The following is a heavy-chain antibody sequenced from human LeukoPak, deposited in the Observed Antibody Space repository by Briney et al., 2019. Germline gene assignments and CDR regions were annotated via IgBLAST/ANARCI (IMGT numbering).Heavy chain of an antibody. CDR3: SASGYYGDFHFDY. V-gene: IGHV1-8*01. J-gene: IGHJ4*02. Sequence: ASVKVSCKASGYTFTSYDINWGGRATGKGLDWREWMNPNSGNTGYAQKFQGRVTMTRNTSISTAYMELSSLRSEDTAVYYCSASGYYGDFHFDYWGQGTLVTVSS. CDR1: GYTFTSYD. CDR2: MNPNSGNT. D-gene: IGHD4-17*01.